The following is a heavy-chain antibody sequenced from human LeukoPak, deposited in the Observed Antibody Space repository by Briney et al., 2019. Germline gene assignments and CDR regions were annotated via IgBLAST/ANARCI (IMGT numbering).Heavy chain of an antibody. CDR1: GYTFTSYD. CDR3: ARGQQAMNWFDP. J-gene: IGHJ5*02. V-gene: IGHV1-8*03. CDR2: MNPNSGNT. D-gene: IGHD1/OR15-1a*01. Sequence: ASVKVSCKASGYTFTSYDINWVRQATGQGLEWMGWMNPNSGNTGYAQKFQGRVTITRNTPISTAYMELSSLRSEDTAVYYCARGQQAMNWFDPWGQGTLVTVSS.